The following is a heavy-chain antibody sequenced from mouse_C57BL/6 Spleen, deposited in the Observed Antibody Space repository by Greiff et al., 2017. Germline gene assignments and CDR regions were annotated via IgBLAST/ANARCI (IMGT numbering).Heavy chain of an antibody. V-gene: IGHV1-82*01. CDR3: ARRNWDEAMDY. Sequence: VQLQQSGPELVKPGASVKISCKASGYAFSSSWMNWVKQRPGRGLEWIGRIYPGDGDTNYNGKFKGKATLTADKSSSTAYMQLSSLTYEDSAVCFCARRNWDEAMDYWGQGTSVTVSS. CDR2: IYPGDGDT. CDR1: GYAFSSSW. J-gene: IGHJ4*01. D-gene: IGHD4-1*01.